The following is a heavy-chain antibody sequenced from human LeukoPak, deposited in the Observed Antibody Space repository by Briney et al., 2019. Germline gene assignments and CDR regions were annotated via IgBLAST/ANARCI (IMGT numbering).Heavy chain of an antibody. CDR2: ISSSSSYI. V-gene: IGHV3-21*01. Sequence: PGRSLRLSCAASGFTFSSYGMHWVRQAPGKGLEWVSSISSSSSYIYYADSVKGRFTISRDNAKNSLYLQMNSLRAEDTAVYYCARGDYYDSSGYYDEGISAFDAFDIWGQGTMVTVSS. CDR3: ARGDYYDSSGYYDEGISAFDAFDI. D-gene: IGHD3-22*01. CDR1: GFTFSSYG. J-gene: IGHJ3*02.